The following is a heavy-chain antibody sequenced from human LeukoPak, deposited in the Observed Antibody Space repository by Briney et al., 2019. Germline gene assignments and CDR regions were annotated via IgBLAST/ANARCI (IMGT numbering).Heavy chain of an antibody. D-gene: IGHD3-16*01. CDR3: ARGPIPSEGGY. V-gene: IGHV4-34*01. CDR2: INHSGST. CDR1: GGSFSGYH. Sequence: SETLSLTCAVYGGSFSGYHWSWIRQPPGKGLEWIGEINHSGSTNYNPSLKSRVTISVDTSKNRFSLKLNSVTAADTAVYYCARGPIPSEGGYWGQGTLVTVSS. J-gene: IGHJ4*02.